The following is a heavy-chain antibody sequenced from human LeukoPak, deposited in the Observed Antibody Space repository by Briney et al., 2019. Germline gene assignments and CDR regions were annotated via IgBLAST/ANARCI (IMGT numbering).Heavy chain of an antibody. CDR1: GGSFSGYY. D-gene: IGHD4-17*01. V-gene: IGHV4-34*01. CDR2: TNHSGST. Sequence: PSETLSLTCAVYGGSFSGYYWSWIRQPPGRGLEWIGETNHSGSTNYNPSPKSRVTISVDTSKNQFSLKLSSVTAADTAVYYCARLTYDYGDYALGYWGQGTLVTVSS. J-gene: IGHJ4*02. CDR3: ARLTYDYGDYALGY.